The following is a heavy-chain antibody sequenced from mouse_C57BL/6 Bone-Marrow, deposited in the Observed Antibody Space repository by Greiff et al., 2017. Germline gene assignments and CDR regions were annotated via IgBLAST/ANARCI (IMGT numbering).Heavy chain of an antibody. V-gene: IGHV1-55*01. CDR3: ARSGPLGRSFDY. CDR2: IYPTSGRT. CDR1: GYTFTSYW. D-gene: IGHD4-1*01. J-gene: IGHJ2*01. Sequence: QVQLQQPGAELVKPGASVKMSCKASGYTFTSYWITWVKQRPGQGLEWIGDIYPTSGRTNYNEQFKSKAILTVDTSSTTAYMQLSSLTSEDSAVFYCARSGPLGRSFDYWGQGTTLTVSS.